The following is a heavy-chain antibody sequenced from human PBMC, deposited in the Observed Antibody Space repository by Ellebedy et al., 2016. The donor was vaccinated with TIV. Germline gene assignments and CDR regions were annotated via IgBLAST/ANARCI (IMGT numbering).Heavy chain of an antibody. CDR2: INPGDSDT. D-gene: IGHD6-19*01. V-gene: IGHV5-51*01. CDR1: RYSFTSYW. CDR3: ARLAAGLYYYYYGMDV. J-gene: IGHJ6*02. Sequence: GESLKISCKGSRYSFTSYWIGWVRQLPGKGLEWMGIINPGDSDTRYSPSFQGQVTISPDKSISTAYLQWSSLKASDTAMYYCARLAAGLYYYYYGMDVWGQGTAVTVSS.